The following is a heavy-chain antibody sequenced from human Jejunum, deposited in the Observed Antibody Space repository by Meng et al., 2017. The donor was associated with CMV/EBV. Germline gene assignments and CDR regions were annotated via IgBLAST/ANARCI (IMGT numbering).Heavy chain of an antibody. Sequence: SCVASGFTFDIHEMNWVRQAPGKGLEWISYISGNAYTTLYSDSVKGRFTISRDNAKTSVYLQMNSLRVEDTATYYCGAGSGFDFWGQGTLVTVSS. J-gene: IGHJ4*02. CDR3: GAGSGFDF. CDR1: GFTFDIHE. CDR2: ISGNAYTT. D-gene: IGHD1-26*01. V-gene: IGHV3-48*03.